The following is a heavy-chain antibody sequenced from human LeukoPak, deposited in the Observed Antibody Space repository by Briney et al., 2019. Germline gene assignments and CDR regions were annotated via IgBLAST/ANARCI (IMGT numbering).Heavy chain of an antibody. V-gene: IGHV1-18*01. CDR3: ARVGGAIFGVVQGYDY. CDR1: GYTFTSYD. CDR2: MNPNSGNT. J-gene: IGHJ4*02. Sequence: ASVKVSCKASGYTFTSYDINWVRQATGQGLEWMGWMNPNSGNTNYAQKLQGRVTMTTDTSTSTAYMELRSLRSDDTAVYYCARVGGAIFGVVQGYDYWGQGTLVTVSS. D-gene: IGHD3-3*01.